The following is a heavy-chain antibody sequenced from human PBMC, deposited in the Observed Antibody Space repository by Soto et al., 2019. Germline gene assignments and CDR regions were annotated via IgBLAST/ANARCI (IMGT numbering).Heavy chain of an antibody. Sequence: QLVESGGGLVQPGGSLRLSCEASGFTFSIYWMTWVRQARGKGLEWVANIREDGGETNYADSVKGRFTISRDNARKLLFLQMNSLRVEDTALYYCVRHSNPQIIDWYDALDIWGQGTVVTVSS. CDR1: GFTFSIYW. J-gene: IGHJ3*02. V-gene: IGHV3-7*01. CDR3: VRHSNPQIIDWYDALDI. D-gene: IGHD3-9*01. CDR2: IREDGGET.